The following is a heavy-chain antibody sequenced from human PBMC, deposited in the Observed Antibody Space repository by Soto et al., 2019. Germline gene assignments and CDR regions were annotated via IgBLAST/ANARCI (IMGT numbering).Heavy chain of an antibody. CDR2: ISYSGTT. V-gene: IGHV4-4*02. J-gene: IGHJ4*02. Sequence: QVQLQESGPGLVKPSETLSLTCAVSGDSLSGTYWWSWVRQAPGGGLQWIGEISYSGTTHYDPSLMSRVTISMDKSRSEVSLTLISVTAADSASYYCARHILLTGTRGFACWGQGIRVTVSS. D-gene: IGHD3-9*01. CDR3: ARHILLTGTRGFAC. CDR1: GDSLSGTYW.